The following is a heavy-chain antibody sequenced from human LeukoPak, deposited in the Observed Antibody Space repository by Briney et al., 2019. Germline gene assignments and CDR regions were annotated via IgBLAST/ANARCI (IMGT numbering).Heavy chain of an antibody. D-gene: IGHD5-18*01. V-gene: IGHV4-4*02. CDR3: ARGRGRGYSYGHRGAGYYYYMDV. CDR2: INHSGST. CDR1: GGSISSSNW. J-gene: IGHJ6*03. Sequence: SGTLSLTCAVSGGSISSSNWWNWVRQPPGKGLEWIGEINHSGSTNYNPSLKSRVTISVDTSKNQFSLKLSSVTAADTAVYYCARGRGRGYSYGHRGAGYYYYMDVWGKGTTVTVSS.